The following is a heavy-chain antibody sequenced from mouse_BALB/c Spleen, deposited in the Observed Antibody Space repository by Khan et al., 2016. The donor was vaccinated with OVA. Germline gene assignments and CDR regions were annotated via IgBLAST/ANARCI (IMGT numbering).Heavy chain of an antibody. CDR2: INPTSGYT. J-gene: IGHJ2*01. CDR3: TRDRINY. Sequence: QVQLKQSGAELAKPGASVKMSCKASGYTFTTYWMHWVKQRPGQGLEWIGYINPTSGYTDYNEKFKDRATLSADKSSSTAYMQLSSLTSEDSAVYHCTRDRINYWGQGTTLTGST. V-gene: IGHV1-7*01. CDR1: GYTFTTYW.